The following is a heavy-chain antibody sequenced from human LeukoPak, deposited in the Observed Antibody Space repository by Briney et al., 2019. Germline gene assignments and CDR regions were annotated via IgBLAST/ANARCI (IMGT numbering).Heavy chain of an antibody. CDR2: IYTSGST. CDR1: GGSISSGSYY. V-gene: IGHV4-61*02. CDR3: ARGRYYYDSSVDPFDY. J-gene: IGHJ4*02. D-gene: IGHD3-22*01. Sequence: PSETLSLTCTVSGGSISSGSYYWSWIRQPAGKGLEWIGRIYTSGSTNYNPSLKSRVTISVDTSKNQFSLKLSSVTAADTAVYYCARGRYYYDSSVDPFDYWGQGTLVTVSS.